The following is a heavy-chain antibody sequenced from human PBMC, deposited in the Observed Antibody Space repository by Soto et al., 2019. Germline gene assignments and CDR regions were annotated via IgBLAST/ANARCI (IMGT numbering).Heavy chain of an antibody. CDR1: GYTFTGYY. J-gene: IGHJ5*02. CDR2: INPNSGGT. Sequence: ASVKVSCKASGYTFTGYYMHWVRQAPGQGLEWMGWINPNSGGTNYAQKFQGRVTMTRDTSISTAYMELSRLRSDDTAVYYCARDSSSWYNWFDPWGQGTLVTVSS. CDR3: ARDSSSWYNWFDP. D-gene: IGHD6-13*01. V-gene: IGHV1-2*02.